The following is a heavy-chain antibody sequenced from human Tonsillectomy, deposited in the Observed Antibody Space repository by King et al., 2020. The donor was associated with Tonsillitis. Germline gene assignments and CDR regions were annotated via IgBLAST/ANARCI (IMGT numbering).Heavy chain of an antibody. Sequence: LPLQESGPGLVKPSETLSLTCSVSDASISSTTYYWGWIRQPPGKGLGWIGSIYYTGSTYYNPSLKSRVIISVDTSKNQFSLKLSSVTAADTAVYYCAGGYYYDSGGLNAFDIWGQGTMVTVSS. CDR2: IYYTGST. V-gene: IGHV4-39*01. D-gene: IGHD3-22*01. CDR3: AGGYYYDSGGLNAFDI. CDR1: DASISSTTYY. J-gene: IGHJ3*02.